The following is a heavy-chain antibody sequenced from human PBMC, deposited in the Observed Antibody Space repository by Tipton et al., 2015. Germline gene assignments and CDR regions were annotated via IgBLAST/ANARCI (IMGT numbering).Heavy chain of an antibody. D-gene: IGHD6-19*01. V-gene: IGHV4-30-4*01. Sequence: TLSLTCTVSGGSINSGDYYWSWLRQPPGKGLEWIGHIYDRGTTYYNPSLRSRITVSLDTSNNQVSLNLSSVTAADTASYYCGRVSGQSGWERDYRFIDLWGRGTLVTVSS. CDR2: IYDRGTT. CDR3: GRVSGQSGWERDYRFIDL. J-gene: IGHJ2*01. CDR1: GGSINSGDYY.